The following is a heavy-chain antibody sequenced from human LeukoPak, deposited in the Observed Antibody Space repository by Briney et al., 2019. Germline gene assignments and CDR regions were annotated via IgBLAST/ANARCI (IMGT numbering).Heavy chain of an antibody. Sequence: PGGSLRLSCAASGFTFSSYAMSWVRQAPGKGLEWVSAIGGSGGSTYYADSVKGRFTISRDNPKKSLYLQMNSLRAEDTAVYYCARKWELLGNDAFDIWGQGTMVTVSS. CDR3: ARKWELLGNDAFDI. D-gene: IGHD1-26*01. CDR1: GFTFSSYA. V-gene: IGHV3-23*01. J-gene: IGHJ3*02. CDR2: IGGSGGST.